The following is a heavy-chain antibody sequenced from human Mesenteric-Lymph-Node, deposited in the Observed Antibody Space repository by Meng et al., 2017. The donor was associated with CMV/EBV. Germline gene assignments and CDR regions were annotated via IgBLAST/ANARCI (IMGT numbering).Heavy chain of an antibody. CDR2: ISSSGSTI. V-gene: IGHV3-48*03. CDR3: ARGLSGYYISFRYYGMDV. Sequence: GGSLRLSCAASGFTFSSYEMNWVRQAPGKGLEWVSYISSSGSTIYYADSVKGRFTISRDNAKNSLYLQMNSLRAEDTAVYYCARGLSGYYISFRYYGMDVWGQGTTVTVSS. CDR1: GFTFSSYE. D-gene: IGHD3-3*01. J-gene: IGHJ6*02.